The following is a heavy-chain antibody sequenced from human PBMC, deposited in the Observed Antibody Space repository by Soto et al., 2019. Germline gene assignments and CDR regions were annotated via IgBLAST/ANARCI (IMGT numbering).Heavy chain of an antibody. D-gene: IGHD4-17*01. V-gene: IGHV3-23*01. Sequence: PGGSLRLSCVASGFTFSSYAMSWVRQAPGKGLEWVSAISGSGGSTYYADSVKGRFTISRDNSKNTLYLQMNSLRAEDTAVYYCAKQSTVVTPGYYYYGMDVWGQGPTVTVSS. J-gene: IGHJ6*02. CDR1: GFTFSSYA. CDR2: ISGSGGST. CDR3: AKQSTVVTPGYYYYGMDV.